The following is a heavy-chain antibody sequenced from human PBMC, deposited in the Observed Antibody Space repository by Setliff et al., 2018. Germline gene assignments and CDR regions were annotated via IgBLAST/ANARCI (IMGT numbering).Heavy chain of an antibody. Sequence: TSETLSLTCTVSGGSISSHYWSWIRQPPGKGLEWIGSIYYSGSTNYNPSLKSRVTISVDTSKNQFSLKLSSVTAADTAVYYCARVLEDIVVVPAALFDYWGQGTLVTAPQ. D-gene: IGHD2-2*01. CDR3: ARVLEDIVVVPAALFDY. J-gene: IGHJ4*02. CDR1: GGSISSHY. V-gene: IGHV4-59*11. CDR2: IYYSGST.